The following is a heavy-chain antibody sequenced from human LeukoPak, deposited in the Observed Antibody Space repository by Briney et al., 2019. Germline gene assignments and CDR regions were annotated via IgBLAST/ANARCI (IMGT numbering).Heavy chain of an antibody. D-gene: IGHD1-26*01. Sequence: GGSLRLSCAASGFTFSSYSMNWVRQAPGKGLEWVSSISSSSSYIYYADSVKGRFTISRDNAKNSLYPQMNSLRAEDTAVYYCARDPDSDRGYWGQGTLVTVSS. CDR1: GFTFSSYS. CDR2: ISSSSSYI. CDR3: ARDPDSDRGY. J-gene: IGHJ4*02. V-gene: IGHV3-21*01.